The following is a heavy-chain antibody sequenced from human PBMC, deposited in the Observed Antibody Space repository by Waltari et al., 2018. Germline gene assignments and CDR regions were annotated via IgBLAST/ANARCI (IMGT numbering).Heavy chain of an antibody. J-gene: IGHJ6*02. D-gene: IGHD3-3*01. CDR2: ISWDGGST. CDR3: AKDRPLPFWSGYYPYYYYYGMDV. Sequence: TASGFTFDDYAMHWVRQAPGKGLEWVSLISWDGGSTYYADSVKGRFTISRDNSKNSLYLQMNSLRAEDTALYYCAKDRPLPFWSGYYPYYYYYGMDVWGQGTTVTVSS. V-gene: IGHV3-43D*04. CDR1: GFTFDDYA.